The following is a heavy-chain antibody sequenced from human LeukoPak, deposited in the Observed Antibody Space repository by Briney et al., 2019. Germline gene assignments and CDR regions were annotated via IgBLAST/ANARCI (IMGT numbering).Heavy chain of an antibody. CDR3: AKARQLLWLFGQLDY. J-gene: IGHJ4*02. CDR2: ISGSGGST. Sequence: GATLRLSCAASGFTFSSYGMSWVRQAPGKGLEWVSAISGSGGSTYYADSVKGRFTISRDNSKNTLYLQMNSLRAEDTAVYYCAKARQLLWLFGQLDYWGQGTLVTVSS. V-gene: IGHV3-23*01. D-gene: IGHD3-10*01. CDR1: GFTFSSYG.